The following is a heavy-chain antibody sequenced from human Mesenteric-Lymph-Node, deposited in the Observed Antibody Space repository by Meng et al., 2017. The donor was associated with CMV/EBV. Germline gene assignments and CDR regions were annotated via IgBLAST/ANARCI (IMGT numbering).Heavy chain of an antibody. CDR3: ASPETGSPGYYGMDV. D-gene: IGHD1-14*01. V-gene: IGHV1-69*05. CDR1: VGTFSSYV. Sequence: SVTVSCMASVGTFSSYVISWLGQPPGQGLEGMGGIIPIFGTANHAQKFQGRVTITTDESTSTAYMEPSNRRCENTAVYYCASPETGSPGYYGMDVWGHGTTVTVSS. J-gene: IGHJ6*02. CDR2: IIPIFGTA.